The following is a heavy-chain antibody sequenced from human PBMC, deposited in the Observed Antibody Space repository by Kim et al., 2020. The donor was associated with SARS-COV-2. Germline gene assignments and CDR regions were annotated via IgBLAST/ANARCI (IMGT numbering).Heavy chain of an antibody. D-gene: IGHD4-17*01. CDR2: ISYDGSNK. CDR1: GFTFSSYA. CDR3: ARDPGAAFYGDYADY. J-gene: IGHJ4*01. V-gene: IGHV3-30*04. Sequence: GGSLRLSCAASGFTFSSYAMHWVRQAPGKGLEWVAVISYDGSNKYYVDSVKGRFTTSRDNSKNTLYLQMNSLRAEDTAVYYCARDPGAAFYGDYADYWG.